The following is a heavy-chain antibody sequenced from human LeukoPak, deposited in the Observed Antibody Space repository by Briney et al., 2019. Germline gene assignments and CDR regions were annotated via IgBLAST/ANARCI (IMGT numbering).Heavy chain of an antibody. V-gene: IGHV1-18*01. CDR1: GYTFTSHG. CDR2: ISAYNGNT. CDR3: ASHSLLWFGELSFDY. J-gene: IGHJ4*02. Sequence: ASVKVSCKASGYTFTSHGISWVRQAPGQGLEWMGWISAYNGNTNYAQKLQGRVTMTTDTSTSTAYMELRSLRSDDTAVYYCASHSLLWFGELSFDYWGQGTLVTVSS. D-gene: IGHD3-10*01.